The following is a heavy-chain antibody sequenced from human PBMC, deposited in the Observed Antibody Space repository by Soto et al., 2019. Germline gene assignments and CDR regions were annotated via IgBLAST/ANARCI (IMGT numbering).Heavy chain of an antibody. Sequence: PSETLSLTCAVSCGSISSGGYSWSWIRQPPGKGLEWIGYIYHSGSTYYNPSLKSRVTISVDRSKNQFSLKLSSVTAADTAVYYCASLYCSGGSCYSGGTLGYGMDVWGQGTTVTVSS. CDR2: IYHSGST. CDR1: CGSISSGGYS. D-gene: IGHD2-15*01. V-gene: IGHV4-30-2*01. CDR3: ASLYCSGGSCYSGGTLGYGMDV. J-gene: IGHJ6*02.